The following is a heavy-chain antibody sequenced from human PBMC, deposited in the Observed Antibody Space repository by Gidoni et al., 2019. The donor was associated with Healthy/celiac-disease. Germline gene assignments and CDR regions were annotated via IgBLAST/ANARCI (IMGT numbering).Heavy chain of an antibody. Sequence: QVQLVESGGGVVQPGRSMRLSCAPSGFTFSSYGMHCVRQAPGKGLGWVAVIWYDGSNKYYADSVKGRFTISRDNSKNTLYLQMNSLRAEDTAVYYCARGEGHYERIPIFDYWGQGTLVTVSS. CDR1: GFTFSSYG. CDR2: IWYDGSNK. V-gene: IGHV3-33*01. CDR3: ARGEGHYERIPIFDY. J-gene: IGHJ4*02. D-gene: IGHD3-22*01.